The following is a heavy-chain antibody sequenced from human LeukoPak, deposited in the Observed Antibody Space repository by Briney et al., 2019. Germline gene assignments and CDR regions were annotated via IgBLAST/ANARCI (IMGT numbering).Heavy chain of an antibody. J-gene: IGHJ4*02. Sequence: GGSLRLSCAASGFTFSNYGMHWVRQAPGEGLQWVAVLSKEGNLKFYADSVKGRVTISRDNSKNTLYLEMHSLRPEDTAVFYCAKEKSDYSGFDFWGQGTLVTVSS. V-gene: IGHV3-30*18. CDR2: LSKEGNLK. CDR1: GFTFSNYG. CDR3: AKEKSDYSGFDF. D-gene: IGHD4-23*01.